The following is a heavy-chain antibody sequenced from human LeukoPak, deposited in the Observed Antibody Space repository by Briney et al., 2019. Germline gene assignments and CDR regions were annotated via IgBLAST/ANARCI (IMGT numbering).Heavy chain of an antibody. Sequence: GASVKVSCKASGYTFTGYYMHWVRQAPGQGLEWMGWINPNSGGTNYAQKFQGRVTMTRDTSISTAYMELSRLRSDDTAVYYCARRGGDVLCVGESDDAFDIWGQGTMVTVSS. CDR2: INPNSGGT. V-gene: IGHV1-2*02. D-gene: IGHD3-10*01. J-gene: IGHJ3*02. CDR1: GYTFTGYY. CDR3: ARRGGDVLCVGESDDAFDI.